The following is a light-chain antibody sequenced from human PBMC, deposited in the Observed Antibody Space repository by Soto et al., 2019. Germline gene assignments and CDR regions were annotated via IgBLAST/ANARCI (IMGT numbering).Light chain of an antibody. CDR1: SSDVGGYKF. Sequence: QSALTQPASVSGYPGHSITISCTGTSSDVGGYKFVSWYQQHPNKAPKLMIFEVSNRPSGVSNRFSGSKSGNTASLTISGLQAEDEADYYCSSYSSSSTQYVFGTGTKVTVL. V-gene: IGLV2-14*01. CDR2: EVS. CDR3: SSYSSSSTQYV. J-gene: IGLJ1*01.